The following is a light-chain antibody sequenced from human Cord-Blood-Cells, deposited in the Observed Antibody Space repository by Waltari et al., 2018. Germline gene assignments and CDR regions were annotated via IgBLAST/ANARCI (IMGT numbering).Light chain of an antibody. Sequence: EIVMTKSPATLSVSPGERATISCRASQSVSSNLAWYQQKPGQAPRLLIYVASTSATGIPARFSGSGSGTEFTLTISSLQSEDFAVYYCQQYNNWLITFGQGTRLEIK. V-gene: IGKV3-15*01. CDR2: VAS. CDR1: QSVSSN. J-gene: IGKJ5*01. CDR3: QQYNNWLIT.